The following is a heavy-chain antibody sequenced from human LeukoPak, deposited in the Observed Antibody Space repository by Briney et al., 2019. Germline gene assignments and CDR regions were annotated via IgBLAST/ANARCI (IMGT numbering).Heavy chain of an antibody. D-gene: IGHD5-24*01. CDR1: GFTFSSYA. J-gene: IGHJ4*02. Sequence: GRSLRLSCAASGFTFSSYAMHWVRQAPGKGLEWVAVISYDGSNKYYADSVKGRFTISRDNSKNTLYLQMNSLRAEDTAVYYCAREMATTRYFDYWGQGTLVTVSS. CDR3: AREMATTRYFDY. CDR2: ISYDGSNK. V-gene: IGHV3-30-3*01.